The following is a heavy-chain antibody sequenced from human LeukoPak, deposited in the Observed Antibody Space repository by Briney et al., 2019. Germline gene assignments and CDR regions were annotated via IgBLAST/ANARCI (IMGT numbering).Heavy chain of an antibody. CDR1: GDRLSTNSVA. V-gene: IGHV6-1*01. CDR2: TYYRSKWRN. CDR3: ARGQFSAFDI. Sequence: SQTLSLTCAISGDRLSTNSVAWNWIRPSPPRGLEWLGRTYYRSKWRNDFALSVQSRITINPDTSKNQFSLQLNSVTPEDTAVYYCARGQFSAFDIWGRGTVVIVFS. D-gene: IGHD5-24*01. J-gene: IGHJ3*02.